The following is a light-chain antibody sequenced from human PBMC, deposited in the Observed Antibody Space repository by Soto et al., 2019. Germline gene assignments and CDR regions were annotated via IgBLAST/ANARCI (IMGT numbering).Light chain of an antibody. CDR2: AAS. J-gene: IGKJ5*01. V-gene: IGKV3-11*01. Sequence: EIVLTQSPATLSLSPGERATLSCRASQSVSSYLAWYQQKPGQAPRLLIYAASNRATGIPARFSGSGSGTDFTLPISILEPEDFAVYYCQQRSNWPLISFGQGTRLEIK. CDR1: QSVSSY. CDR3: QQRSNWPLIS.